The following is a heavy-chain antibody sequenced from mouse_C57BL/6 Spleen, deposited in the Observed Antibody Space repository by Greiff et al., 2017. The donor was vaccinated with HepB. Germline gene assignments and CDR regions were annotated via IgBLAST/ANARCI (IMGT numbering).Heavy chain of an antibody. CDR2: IYPNSGST. V-gene: IGHV1-64*01. J-gene: IGHJ4*01. D-gene: IGHD1-1*01. CDR3: AGQGFTTVVATYYAMDY. Sequence: VQLQQPGAELVKPGASVKLSCKASGYTFTSYWMHWVKQRPGQGLEWIGMIYPNSGSTNYNEKFKSKATLTVDKSSSTAYMQLSSLTSEDSAVYYCAGQGFTTVVATYYAMDYWGQGTSVTVSS. CDR1: GYTFTSYW.